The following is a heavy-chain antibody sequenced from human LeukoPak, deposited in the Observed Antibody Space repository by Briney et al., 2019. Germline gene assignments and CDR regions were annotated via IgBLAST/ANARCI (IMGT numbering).Heavy chain of an antibody. CDR1: EYSVSSNSAA. CDR2: TYYRSKWYY. CDR3: ARGPQLVDYYYIDV. V-gene: IGHV6-1*01. Sequence: SQTPSLTCAISEYSVSSNSAALNWIRQSPSKGLEWLGRTYYRSKWYYDYAVSVKSRITINPDTSKNQFSLQLNSVTPEDTAVYYCARGPQLVDYYYIDVWGKGTTVTVSS. D-gene: IGHD6-13*01. J-gene: IGHJ6*03.